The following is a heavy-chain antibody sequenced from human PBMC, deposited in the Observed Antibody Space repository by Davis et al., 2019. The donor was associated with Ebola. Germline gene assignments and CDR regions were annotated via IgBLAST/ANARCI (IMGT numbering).Heavy chain of an antibody. V-gene: IGHV4-30-4*01. D-gene: IGHD2-2*01. CDR2: IYSTGST. J-gene: IGHJ1*01. CDR3: ARTTTGYCSSTSCYPYFQH. Sequence: PSETLSLTCTVSGGSISSGDYYWSWIRQPPGKGMESIGYIYSTGSTYYNPSLKSRVTISVDTSKTQFSLNLSSVTAADTAVYYCARTTTGYCSSTSCYPYFQHWGQGTLVTVSS. CDR1: GGSISSGDYY.